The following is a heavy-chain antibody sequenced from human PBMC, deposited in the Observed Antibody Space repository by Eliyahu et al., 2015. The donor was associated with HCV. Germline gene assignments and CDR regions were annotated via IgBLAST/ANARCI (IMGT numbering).Heavy chain of an antibody. D-gene: IGHD3-10*01. CDR3: ARVGAGLGDYYYTMDV. CDR2: NNPHSGGT. V-gene: IGHV1-2*02. Sequence: QVQLVQSGAEVKMPGASVKVSCRASGYTFTAYYMHWVRQAPGQGXXWMGWNNPHSGGTNXAQXXQGRVTMTRDTSISTAYMELSRLTSDDTAVYYCARVGAGLGDYYYTMDVWGQGTTVTVSS. J-gene: IGHJ6*02. CDR1: GYTFTAYY.